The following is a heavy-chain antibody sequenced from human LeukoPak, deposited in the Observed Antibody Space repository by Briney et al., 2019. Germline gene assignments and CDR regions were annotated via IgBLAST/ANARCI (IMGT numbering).Heavy chain of an antibody. CDR2: ISSSGSTI. CDR3: ARMTGDRGGDCLG. Sequence: GGSLRLSCAASGFTFSSYEINWVRQAPGKGLEWVSYISSSGSTIYYADSVKGRFTISRDNAKNSLYLQMNSLRAEDTAVYYCARMTGDRGGDCLGWGQGTLVTVSS. V-gene: IGHV3-48*03. CDR1: GFTFSSYE. D-gene: IGHD2-21*02. J-gene: IGHJ4*02.